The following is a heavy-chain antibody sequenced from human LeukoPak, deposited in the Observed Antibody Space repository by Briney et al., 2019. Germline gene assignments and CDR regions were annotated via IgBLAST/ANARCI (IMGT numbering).Heavy chain of an antibody. J-gene: IGHJ4*02. CDR3: AKAPRQWLVHYFDY. CDR1: GFTFDDYA. V-gene: IGHV3-9*01. Sequence: PGRSLRLSCAASGFTFDDYAMHWVRQAPGKGLEWVSGISWNSGSIGYADSVKGRFTISRDNAKNSLYLQMNSLRAEDTALYYCAKAPRQWLVHYFDYWGQGTLVTVSS. CDR2: ISWNSGSI. D-gene: IGHD6-19*01.